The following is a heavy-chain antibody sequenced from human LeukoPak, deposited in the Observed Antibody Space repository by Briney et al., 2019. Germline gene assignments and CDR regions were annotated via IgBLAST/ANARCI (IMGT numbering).Heavy chain of an antibody. V-gene: IGHV3-9*01. D-gene: IGHD3-22*01. CDR1: GFTFDDYA. Sequence: GGSLRLSCAASGFTFDDYAMHWVRQAPGKGVEWVSGISGNSGSIGYADSVKGRFTISRDNAKNSLYLQMNSLRAEDTALYYCANADSSGHAFDIWGQGTMVTVSS. J-gene: IGHJ3*02. CDR3: ANADSSGHAFDI. CDR2: ISGNSGSI.